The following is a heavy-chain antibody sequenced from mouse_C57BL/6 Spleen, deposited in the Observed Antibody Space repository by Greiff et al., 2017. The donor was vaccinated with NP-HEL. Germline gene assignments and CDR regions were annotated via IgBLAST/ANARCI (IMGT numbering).Heavy chain of an antibody. Sequence: QVQLQQSGAELVKPGASVKLSCKASGYTFTSYWLQWVKQRPGQGLEWIGEIDPSASYTNYNQKFKGKATLTVDTSSSTAYMQLSSLTSEDSAVYYCARYGYYGSTTRFDYWGQGTTLTVSS. CDR1: GYTFTSYW. CDR3: ARYGYYGSTTRFDY. J-gene: IGHJ2*01. V-gene: IGHV1-50*01. D-gene: IGHD1-1*01. CDR2: IDPSASYT.